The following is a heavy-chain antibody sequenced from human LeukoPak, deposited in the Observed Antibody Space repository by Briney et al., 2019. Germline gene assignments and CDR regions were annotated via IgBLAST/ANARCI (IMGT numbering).Heavy chain of an antibody. CDR1: GDYINNYY. Sequence: SETLSLTCIVSGDYINNYYWTWIRQAAGKGLEWIGRIYTSGSTNYKPSLKSRVTMSVDTSNNQFSLRLSSVTAADTAVYYCARVGNSYGYYFDYWGQGTLVTVSS. V-gene: IGHV4-4*07. CDR2: IYTSGST. CDR3: ARVGNSYGYYFDY. J-gene: IGHJ4*02. D-gene: IGHD5-18*01.